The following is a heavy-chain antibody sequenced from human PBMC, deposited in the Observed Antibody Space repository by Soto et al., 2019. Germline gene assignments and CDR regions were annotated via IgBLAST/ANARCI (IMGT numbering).Heavy chain of an antibody. CDR3: YGRLGD. D-gene: IGHD4-17*01. V-gene: IGHV3-74*01. J-gene: IGHJ4*02. CDR2: INTVGNYT. Sequence: EVQLVESGGGLVQPGGSLRLSCAASGFTFSNYWMHWVRQAPEKGLAWVSRINTVGNYTSYADSVKGRFTISRDNAKNTLFLQMNSLRVEDTAGYYCYGRLGDWRQGTLVTVSS. CDR1: GFTFSNYW.